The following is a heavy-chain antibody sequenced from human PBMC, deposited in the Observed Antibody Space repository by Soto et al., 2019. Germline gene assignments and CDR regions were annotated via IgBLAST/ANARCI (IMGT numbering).Heavy chain of an antibody. D-gene: IGHD3-16*01. CDR3: AKGSAHYDYIWGSYFY. J-gene: IGHJ4*02. V-gene: IGHV3-9*01. CDR2: ISWNSGSI. Sequence: GGSLRLSCAASGFTFDDYAMHWVRQAPGKGLEWVSGISWNSGSIGYADSVKGRFTISRDNAKNSLYLQMNSLRAEDTALYYCAKGSAHYDYIWGSYFYWGQGTLVTVSS. CDR1: GFTFDDYA.